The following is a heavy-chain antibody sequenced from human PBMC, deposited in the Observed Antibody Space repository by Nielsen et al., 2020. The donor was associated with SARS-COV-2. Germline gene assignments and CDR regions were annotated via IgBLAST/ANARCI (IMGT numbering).Heavy chain of an antibody. CDR3: ARDSSGWYALTTYYYYGMDV. CDR2: ISSSSSTI. Sequence: GESLKISCAGSGFTFSSYSMNWVRQAPGKGLEWVSYISSSSSTIYYADSVKGRFTISRDNAKNSLYLQMNSLRAEDTAVYYCARDSSGWYALTTYYYYGMDVWGQGTTVTVSS. J-gene: IGHJ6*02. V-gene: IGHV3-48*01. CDR1: GFTFSSYS. D-gene: IGHD6-19*01.